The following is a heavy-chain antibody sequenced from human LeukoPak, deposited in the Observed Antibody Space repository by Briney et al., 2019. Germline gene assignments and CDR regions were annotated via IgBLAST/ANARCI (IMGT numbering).Heavy chain of an antibody. J-gene: IGHJ4*02. CDR3: RYYDSSGSYFDY. CDR2: ISYDGSNK. CDR1: GFTVNDNY. V-gene: IGHV3-30*03. D-gene: IGHD3-22*01. Sequence: GGSLRLSCAVSGFTVNDNYMSWVRQAPGKGLEWVAVISYDGSNKYYADSVKGRFTISRDNSKNTLYLQMNSLRAEDTAVYYCRYYDSSGSYFDYWGQGTLVTVSS.